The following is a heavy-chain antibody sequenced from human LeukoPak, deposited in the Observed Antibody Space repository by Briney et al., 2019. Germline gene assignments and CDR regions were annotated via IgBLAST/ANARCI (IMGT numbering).Heavy chain of an antibody. CDR3: ARDRDFWSGPPLY. CDR1: GFTLSDYY. CDR2: ISSSGSTI. J-gene: IGHJ4*02. V-gene: IGHV3-11*04. D-gene: IGHD3-3*01. Sequence: GGSLRLSCAASGFTLSDYYMSWIRQAPGKGLEWVSYISSSGSTIYYADSVKGRFTISRDNAKNSLYLQMNSLRAEDTAVYYCARDRDFWSGPPLYWGQGTLVTVSS.